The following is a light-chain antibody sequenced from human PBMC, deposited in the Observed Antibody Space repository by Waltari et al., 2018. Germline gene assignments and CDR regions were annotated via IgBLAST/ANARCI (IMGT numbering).Light chain of an antibody. CDR1: QSVSRA. Sequence: EIVLTQSPGTLSLSPGARATPSCRASQSVSRALAWYQQKPGQAPRLLIYGTSNRATGIPDRFSGSGSGTDFSLTISRLEPEDVAVYFCQHYVRLPATFGQGTKVEIK. V-gene: IGKV3-20*01. J-gene: IGKJ1*01. CDR2: GTS. CDR3: QHYVRLPAT.